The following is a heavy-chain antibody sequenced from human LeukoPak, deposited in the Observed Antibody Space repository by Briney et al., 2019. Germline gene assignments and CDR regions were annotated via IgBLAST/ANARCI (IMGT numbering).Heavy chain of an antibody. V-gene: IGHV1-69*06. CDR3: ASVLGSGDTNWFDP. J-gene: IGHJ5*02. Sequence: SVKVSCKASGGTFSSYAISWVRQAPGQGLEWMGGIIPIFGTANYAQKFQGRVTITADKSTSTAYMELSSLRSEDTAVYYCASVLGSGDTNWFDPWGQGTLVTVSS. CDR2: IIPIFGTA. D-gene: IGHD2-21*02. CDR1: GGTFSSYA.